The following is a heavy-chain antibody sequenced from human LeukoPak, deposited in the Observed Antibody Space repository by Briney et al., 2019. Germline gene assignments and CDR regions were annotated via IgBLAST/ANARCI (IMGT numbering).Heavy chain of an antibody. CDR3: TRDLGAYAQ. J-gene: IGHJ4*02. CDR1: GFTFSNTW. D-gene: IGHD1-26*01. CDR2: IRSKPDGGTA. Sequence: KPGGSLRLSCAASGFTFSNTWMSWVRQAPGKGLEWVGRIRSKPDGGTADYAAPVKGRFSMSRDDSKNTLYLQMNSLKTEDTAVYYCTRDLGAYAQWGQGTLVTVSS. V-gene: IGHV3-15*01.